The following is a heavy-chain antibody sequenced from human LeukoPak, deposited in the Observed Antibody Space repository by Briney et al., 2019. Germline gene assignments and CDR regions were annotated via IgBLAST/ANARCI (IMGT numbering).Heavy chain of an antibody. CDR1: GESFSGYY. CDR2: VNDSGSS. Sequence: SETLSLTCAVYGESFSGYYWTWIRQPPGKGLGWIGEVNDSGSSSYNPSLKSRVTMSIDTSKNQFSLRLTSVTAADTAVYYCARAIVPATAGYFSYMDVWGKGTTVTVSS. V-gene: IGHV4-34*01. CDR3: ARAIVPATAGYFSYMDV. D-gene: IGHD5-12*01. J-gene: IGHJ6*03.